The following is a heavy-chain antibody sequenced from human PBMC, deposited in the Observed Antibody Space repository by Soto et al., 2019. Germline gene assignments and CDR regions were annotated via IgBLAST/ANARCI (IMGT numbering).Heavy chain of an antibody. CDR1: GGSISSGDYY. V-gene: IGHV4-30-4*02. CDR3: AREFSNSPEAFDS. J-gene: IGHJ4*02. D-gene: IGHD6-6*01. CDR2: IYYSGST. Sequence: SETLSLTCTVSGGSISSGDYYWSWIRQPPGKGLEWIGYIYYSGSTYYNPSLKSRVTISVDTSKNQFSLKLSSVSAAETAVYYCAREFSNSPEAFDSWGQGSLVTVSS.